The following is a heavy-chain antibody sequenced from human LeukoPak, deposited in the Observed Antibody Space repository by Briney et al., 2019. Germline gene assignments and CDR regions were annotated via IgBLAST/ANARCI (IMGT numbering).Heavy chain of an antibody. CDR2: INWNGGST. CDR3: ARTTVTTSSYYMDV. D-gene: IGHD4-17*01. V-gene: IGHV3-20*04. J-gene: IGHJ6*03. Sequence: PGGSLRLSCAASGFTFDDYGMSWVRQAPGKGLEWVSGINWNGGSTGYADSVKGRFTISRDNAKNSLYLQMNSLRAEDTALYYCARTTVTTSSYYMDVWGKGTTVTVSS. CDR1: GFTFDDYG.